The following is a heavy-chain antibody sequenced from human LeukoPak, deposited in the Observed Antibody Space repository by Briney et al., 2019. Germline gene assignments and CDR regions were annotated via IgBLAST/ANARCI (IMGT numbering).Heavy chain of an antibody. J-gene: IGHJ6*04. Sequence: ASVKVSCKASGYTFTSYAMHWVRQAPGQRLEWMGWINAGNGNTKYSQRFQGRVTITRDTSASTAYMELSSLRSEDTAVYYCARGRPIVVVPAAINYHYAMDVWGKGTTVTVSS. CDR2: INAGNGNT. V-gene: IGHV1-3*01. CDR3: ARGRPIVVVPAAINYHYAMDV. CDR1: GYTFTSYA. D-gene: IGHD2-2*02.